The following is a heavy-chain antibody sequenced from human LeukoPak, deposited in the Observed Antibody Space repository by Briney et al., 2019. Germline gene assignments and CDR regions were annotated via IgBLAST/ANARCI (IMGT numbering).Heavy chain of an antibody. V-gene: IGHV3-23*01. J-gene: IGHJ4*02. CDR1: GFTFSSYA. CDR2: TGSTGVST. Sequence: PGVSLRLSCAASGFTFSSYAMNWVRQGPGKGLEWVSGTGSTGVSTFYADSLNGRFTVSRDNSKNTLSLQMNSLRAEDTAVYYCARDLGVVPAHVFDYWGQGTLVTVSS. D-gene: IGHD2-2*01. CDR3: ARDLGVVPAHVFDY.